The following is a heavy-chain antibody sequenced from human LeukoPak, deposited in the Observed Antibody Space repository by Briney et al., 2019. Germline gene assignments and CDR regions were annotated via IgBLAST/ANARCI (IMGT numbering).Heavy chain of an antibody. D-gene: IGHD3-22*01. CDR2: INPSGGST. V-gene: IGHV1-46*01. CDR1: GYTFTGYY. Sequence: ASVKVSCKASGYTFTGYYMHWVRQAPGQGLEWMGIINPSGGSTSYAQKFQGRVTMTRDTSTSTVYMELSSLRSEDTAVYYCARDRYDSSGPSYDAFDIWGQGTMVTVSS. J-gene: IGHJ3*02. CDR3: ARDRYDSSGPSYDAFDI.